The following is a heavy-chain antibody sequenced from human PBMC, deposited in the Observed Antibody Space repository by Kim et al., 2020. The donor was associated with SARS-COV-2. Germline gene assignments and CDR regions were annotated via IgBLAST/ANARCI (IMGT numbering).Heavy chain of an antibody. Sequence: ASVKVSCKASGYTFTNYYMHWVRQAPGQGLEWMGRVDPSGGSTSYAQKFHGRVTMTRDTSTSTAYMELSSLRSEDTAVYFCARGRRLKLPYAGAFHYWGQ. V-gene: IGHV1-46*01. CDR3: ARGRRLKLPYAGAFHY. D-gene: IGHD2-15*01. CDR1: GYTFTNYY. CDR2: VDPSGGST. J-gene: IGHJ4*02.